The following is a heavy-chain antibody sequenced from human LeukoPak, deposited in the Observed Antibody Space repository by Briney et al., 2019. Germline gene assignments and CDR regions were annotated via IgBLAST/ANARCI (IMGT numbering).Heavy chain of an antibody. J-gene: IGHJ4*02. CDR3: AKDRSGSGYFDN. V-gene: IGHV3-23*01. D-gene: IGHD3-10*01. Sequence: PGGSLRLSCAASGFTFSTNAMSWVRQAPGKGLEWVSRISSTGGTTEYADSVKGRFTIYRDTPKNTLYLQMNSLRLEDTAIYYCAKDRSGSGYFDNWGQGTLVTVSS. CDR1: GFTFSTNA. CDR2: ISSTGGTT.